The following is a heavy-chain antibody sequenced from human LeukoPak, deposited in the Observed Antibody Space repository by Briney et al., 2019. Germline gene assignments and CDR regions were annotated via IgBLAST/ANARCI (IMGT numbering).Heavy chain of an antibody. CDR2: ISSGGTFM. CDR1: GFMFSNYT. CDR3: ARAFNRGGD. V-gene: IGHV3-21*01. D-gene: IGHD3-10*01. J-gene: IGHJ4*02. Sequence: GGSLRLSCTASGFMFSNYTMNWVRQAPGKGLEWVSSISSGGTFMYYVDSVKGRFTISRDNAKNSLYLQMNSLRAEDTAVYYCARAFNRGGDWGQGTLVTVSS.